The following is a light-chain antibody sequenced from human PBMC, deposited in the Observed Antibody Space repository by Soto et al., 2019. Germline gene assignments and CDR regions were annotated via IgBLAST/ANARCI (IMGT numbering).Light chain of an antibody. Sequence: EIVLTHSPGTLSLSPCERATLSFRASQSVGSSYLAWYQQKPGQAPRLLIYAASSRATGIPDRFSGSASGTGFTLTISRLEPEDFAVYYCQHYGISITFGQGTRLEIK. CDR1: QSVGSSY. J-gene: IGKJ5*01. V-gene: IGKV3-20*01. CDR2: AAS. CDR3: QHYGISIT.